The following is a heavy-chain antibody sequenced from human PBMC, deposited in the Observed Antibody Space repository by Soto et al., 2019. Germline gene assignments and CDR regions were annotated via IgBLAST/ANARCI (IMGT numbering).Heavy chain of an antibody. V-gene: IGHV3-7*01. CDR3: ARVEIGSYDY. Sequence: EVQLVESGGGLAQPGGSLRLSCAASGFIFNSRWMSWVRQAPGKGLEWVANIKGDGSEKKYVESVKGRFTISRDNARNSLYLQMNSLRAEYTAVYYCARVEIGSYDYWGQRALVTVSS. CDR2: IKGDGSEK. J-gene: IGHJ4*02. D-gene: IGHD1-26*01. CDR1: GFIFNSRW.